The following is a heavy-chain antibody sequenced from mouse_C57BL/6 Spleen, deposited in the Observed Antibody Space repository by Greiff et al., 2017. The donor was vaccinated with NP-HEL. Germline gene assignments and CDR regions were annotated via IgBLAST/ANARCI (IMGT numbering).Heavy chain of an antibody. Sequence: EVKLQQSGPGLVKPSQSLSLTCSVTGYSITSGYYWNWIRQFPGNKLEWMGYISYDGSNHYNPSLKNRISITRDTSKNQFFLKLNSVTTEDTATYYCARVGDYGGFAYWGQGTLVTVSA. V-gene: IGHV3-6*01. J-gene: IGHJ3*01. D-gene: IGHD2-4*01. CDR1: GYSITSGYY. CDR2: ISYDGSN. CDR3: ARVGDYGGFAY.